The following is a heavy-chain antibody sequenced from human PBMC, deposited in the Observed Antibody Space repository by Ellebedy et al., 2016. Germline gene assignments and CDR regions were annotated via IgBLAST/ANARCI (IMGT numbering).Heavy chain of an antibody. Sequence: ASVKVSCKASGYTFTSYDINWVRQATGQGLEWMGWMNPNSGNTGYAQKFQGRVTMTRNTSISTDYMELSSLRSEATAVYYCARGGYSYGSVDFDYWGQGTLVTVSS. CDR3: ARGGYSYGSVDFDY. D-gene: IGHD5-18*01. J-gene: IGHJ4*02. CDR1: GYTFTSYD. V-gene: IGHV1-8*01. CDR2: MNPNSGNT.